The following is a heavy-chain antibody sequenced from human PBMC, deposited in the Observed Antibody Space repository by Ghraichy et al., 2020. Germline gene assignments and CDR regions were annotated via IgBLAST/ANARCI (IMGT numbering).Heavy chain of an antibody. J-gene: IGHJ4*02. CDR1: GFTFSSYA. Sequence: GGSLRLSCAASGFTFSSYAMSWVRQAPGKGLEWVSAISDSGASTYYADSVKGRFSISRDNSKNTLYLQMNSLRAEDTAVYYCAKALDSSSGLLYRVDYWGQGTLVTVYS. V-gene: IGHV3-23*01. CDR2: ISDSGAST. D-gene: IGHD6-13*01. CDR3: AKALDSSSGLLYRVDY.